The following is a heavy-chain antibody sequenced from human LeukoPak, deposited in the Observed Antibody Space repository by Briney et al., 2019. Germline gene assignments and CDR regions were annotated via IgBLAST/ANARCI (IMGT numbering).Heavy chain of an antibody. CDR2: ISSSGSTI. J-gene: IGHJ4*02. CDR3: AKHADGSAGFDY. CDR1: GFTFSSYE. V-gene: IGHV3-48*03. Sequence: GGSLRLSCAASGFTFSSYEMNWVRQAPGKGLEWVSYISSSGSTIYYADSVKGRFTISRDNSKNTLYLQVNSLRAEDTAVYYCAKHADGSAGFDYWGQGTLVTVSS. D-gene: IGHD6-13*01.